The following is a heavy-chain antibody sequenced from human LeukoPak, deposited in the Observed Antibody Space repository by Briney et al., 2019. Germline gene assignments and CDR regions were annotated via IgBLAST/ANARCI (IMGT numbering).Heavy chain of an antibody. Sequence: GGSLRLSCAASGVTVSSNYMNWVRQAPGKGLEWVSYISSSGNTISYADSVKGRFTISRDNAKNSLYLQVISLRAEDTAVYYCARGPSIAARYDAFDIWGQGTMVTVSS. CDR3: ARGPSIAARYDAFDI. D-gene: IGHD6-6*01. V-gene: IGHV3-48*03. J-gene: IGHJ3*02. CDR2: ISSSGNTI. CDR1: GVTVSSNY.